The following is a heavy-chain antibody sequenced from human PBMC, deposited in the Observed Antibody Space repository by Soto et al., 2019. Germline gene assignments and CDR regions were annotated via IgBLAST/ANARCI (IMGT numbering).Heavy chain of an antibody. J-gene: IGHJ4*02. CDR3: ARHGMIETYYDFWSGYWAEADDY. CDR2: IYYSGST. CDR1: GGSISSSSYY. Sequence: QLQLQESGPGLVKPSETLSLTCTVSGGSISSSSYYWGWIRQPPGKGLEWIGSIYYSGSTYYNPSLKSRVTISVDTSKNQFSLKLSSVTAADTAVYYCARHGMIETYYDFWSGYWAEADDYWGQGTLVTVSS. V-gene: IGHV4-39*01. D-gene: IGHD3-3*01.